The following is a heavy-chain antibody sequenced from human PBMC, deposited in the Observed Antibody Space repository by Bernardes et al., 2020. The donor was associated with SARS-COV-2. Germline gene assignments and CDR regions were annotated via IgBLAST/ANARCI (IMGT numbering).Heavy chain of an antibody. CDR2: IYYSGST. D-gene: IGHD3-22*01. CDR3: ARQGDYYDSSGAKFDY. V-gene: IGHV4-39*01. CDR1: GGSISSSSYY. J-gene: IGHJ4*01. Sequence: SKTLSLTCTVSGGSISSSSYYWGWIRQPPGKGLEWIGSIYYSGSTYYNPSLKSRVTISVDTSKNQFSLKLSSVTAADTAVYYCARQGDYYDSSGAKFDYWGHGTLVTVSS.